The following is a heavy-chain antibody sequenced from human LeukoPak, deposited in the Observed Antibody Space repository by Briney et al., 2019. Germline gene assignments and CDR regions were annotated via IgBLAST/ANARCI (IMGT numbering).Heavy chain of an antibody. CDR2: INHSEST. Sequence: SETLSLTCAVYGGSFTGYYWGWVRQPPGKGLEWIGEINHSESTNYHPSHKRRVTISVDTSKSQFSLKLSSVTAADTAVYYCARLRGYSYGYFDYWGQGTLVTVSS. J-gene: IGHJ4*02. CDR3: ARLRGYSYGYFDY. D-gene: IGHD5-18*01. V-gene: IGHV4-34*01. CDR1: GGSFTGYY.